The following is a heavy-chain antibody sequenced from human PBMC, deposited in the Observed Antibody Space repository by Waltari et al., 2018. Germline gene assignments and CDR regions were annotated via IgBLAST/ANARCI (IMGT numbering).Heavy chain of an antibody. Sequence: EVQLVESGGGLVQPGGSLRLSCAASGFTLSSYWMSWVRQAPGKGLDWGANIKKDGGEEYYVDSVRGRFTISRDNAKNSLFLQMNSLRPEDTAVYYCARDQWFAFDIWGQGTMVTVSS. CDR1: GFTLSSYW. V-gene: IGHV3-7*01. J-gene: IGHJ3*02. CDR3: ARDQWFAFDI. D-gene: IGHD3-22*01. CDR2: IKKDGGEE.